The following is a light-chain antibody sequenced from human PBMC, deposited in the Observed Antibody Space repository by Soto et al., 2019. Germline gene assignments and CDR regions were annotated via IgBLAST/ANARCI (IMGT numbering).Light chain of an antibody. CDR3: QQSYRIPPT. V-gene: IGKV1-39*01. Sequence: DIQMTQSPSSLSASVGDTVTISCRANQTFSGHLNWYQQKPGKAPKLLIYGASFLKSGVPSRFSGSGSGTDFPLPINSLQPDDSSTYYCQQSYRIPPTFGQGTKVEI. J-gene: IGKJ2*01. CDR2: GAS. CDR1: QTFSGH.